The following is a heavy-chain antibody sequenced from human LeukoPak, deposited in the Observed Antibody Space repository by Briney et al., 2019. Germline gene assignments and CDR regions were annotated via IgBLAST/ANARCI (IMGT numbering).Heavy chain of an antibody. CDR3: AREAVAGRGGAFDI. D-gene: IGHD6-19*01. Sequence: SENLSLTCTVSGGSISSGGYYWSWIRQHPGKGLGWIGYIYYSGSTYYNPSLKSRVTISVDTSKNQFSLKLSSVTAADTAVYYCAREAVAGRGGAFDIWGQGTMVTVSS. CDR2: IYYSGST. CDR1: GGSISSGGYY. J-gene: IGHJ3*02. V-gene: IGHV4-31*03.